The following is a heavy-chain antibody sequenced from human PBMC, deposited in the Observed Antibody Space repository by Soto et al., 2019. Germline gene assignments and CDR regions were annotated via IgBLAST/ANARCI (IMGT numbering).Heavy chain of an antibody. D-gene: IGHD2-15*01. CDR2: INHSGST. J-gene: IGHJ4*02. Sequence: QVQLQQWGAGLLKPSETLSLTCAVYGGSFSGYYWSWIRQPPGKGLEWMGEINHSGSTNYNPSLKRRGNISVDTTKNQFSLRLSYVTAADTAVYYCARGYEVRSPDIVVVVAARSLYYFDYWGQGTLVTVSS. CDR1: GGSFSGYY. V-gene: IGHV4-34*01. CDR3: ARGYEVRSPDIVVVVAARSLYYFDY.